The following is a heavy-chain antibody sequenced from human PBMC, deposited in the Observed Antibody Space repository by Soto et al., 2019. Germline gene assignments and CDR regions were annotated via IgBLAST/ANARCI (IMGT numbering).Heavy chain of an antibody. J-gene: IGHJ2*01. V-gene: IGHV3-7*05. D-gene: IGHD6-13*01. CDR1: GFTFSSYW. CDR2: IKQDGSEK. Sequence: EVQLVESGGGLVQPGGSLRLSCAASGFTFSSYWMSWVRQAPGKGLEWVANIKQDGSEKYLVDSVKGRFSISRDNAKNSPYLQMNSLGAEDTAEYYCAREATAACPASWYFDLWGRGTLVTVSS. CDR3: AREATAACPASWYFDL.